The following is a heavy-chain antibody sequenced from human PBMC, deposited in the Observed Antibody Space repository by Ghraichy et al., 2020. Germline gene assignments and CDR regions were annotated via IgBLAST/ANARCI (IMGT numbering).Heavy chain of an antibody. D-gene: IGHD5-18*01. V-gene: IGHV1-2*04. CDR1: GYTFTGYY. CDR2: INPNSGGT. Sequence: ASVKVSCKASGYTFTGYYMHWVRQAPGQGLEWMGWINPNSGGTNYAQKFQGWVTMTRDTSISTAYMELSRLRSDDTAVYYCARGAARGAAQLWLLGGTNFDYWGQGTLVTVSS. J-gene: IGHJ4*02. CDR3: ARGAARGAAQLWLLGGTNFDY.